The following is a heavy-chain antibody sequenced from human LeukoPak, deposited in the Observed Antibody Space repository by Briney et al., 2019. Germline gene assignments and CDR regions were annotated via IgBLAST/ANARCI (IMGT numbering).Heavy chain of an antibody. CDR3: ARGEGSGWYRTSWFDP. CDR2: MNPNSGNT. J-gene: IGHJ5*02. Sequence: GAPVKVSCKASGYTFTTYDINWVRQAPGQGLEWMGWMNPNSGNTGYAQKFQGRVTITWNTSISTAYMELSSLRSEDTAVYYCARGEGSGWYRTSWFDPWGQGTLVTVSS. D-gene: IGHD6-19*01. CDR1: GYTFTTYD. V-gene: IGHV1-8*03.